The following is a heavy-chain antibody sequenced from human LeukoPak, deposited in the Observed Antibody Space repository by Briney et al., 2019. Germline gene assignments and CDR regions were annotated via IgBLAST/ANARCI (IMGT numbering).Heavy chain of an antibody. Sequence: GASVKVSCKASGGTFSSYAISWVRQAPGQGLEWMGWINPNSGGTNYAQKFQGRVTMTRDTSISTAYMELSRLRSDDTAVYYCARSPSEAAGTTYVRYNWFDPWGQGTLVTVSS. CDR3: ARSPSEAAGTTYVRYNWFDP. CDR1: GGTFSSYA. CDR2: INPNSGGT. J-gene: IGHJ5*02. D-gene: IGHD6-13*01. V-gene: IGHV1-2*02.